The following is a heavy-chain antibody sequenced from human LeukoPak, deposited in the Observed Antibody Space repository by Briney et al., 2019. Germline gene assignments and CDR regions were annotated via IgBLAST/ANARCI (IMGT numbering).Heavy chain of an antibody. D-gene: IGHD1-26*01. CDR1: GFTFSSYA. Sequence: PGRSLRLSCAASGFTFSSYAMHWVRQAPGKGLEWVAVIWYDGSNKYYADSVKGRFTISRDNSKNTLYLQMNSLRAEDTAVYYCARQRPIVGAPSNWGQGTLVTVSS. J-gene: IGHJ4*02. V-gene: IGHV3-30*04. CDR3: ARQRPIVGAPSN. CDR2: IWYDGSNK.